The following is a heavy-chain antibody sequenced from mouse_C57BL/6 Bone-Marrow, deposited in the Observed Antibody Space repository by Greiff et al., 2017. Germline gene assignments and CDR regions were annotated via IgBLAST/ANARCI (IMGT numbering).Heavy chain of an antibody. D-gene: IGHD1-1*01. J-gene: IGHJ2*01. CDR1: GYTFTSSG. CDR2: IYPRSGNT. Sequence: LQESGAELARPGASVKLSCKASGYTFTSSGISWVKQRTGQGLEWIGEIYPRSGNTYYNEKFKGKATLTADKSSSTAYMELRSLTSEESAVFVGAIHYYGSSYDFDYWGQGTTLTVSS. CDR3: AIHYYGSSYDFDY. V-gene: IGHV1-81*01.